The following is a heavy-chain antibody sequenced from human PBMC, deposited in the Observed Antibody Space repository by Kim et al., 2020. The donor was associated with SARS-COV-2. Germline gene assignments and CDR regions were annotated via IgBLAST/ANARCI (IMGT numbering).Heavy chain of an antibody. CDR1: GFTFSSYS. V-gene: IGHV3-48*04. D-gene: IGHD3-22*01. Sequence: GGSLRLSCAASGFTFSSYSMNWVRQAPGKGLEWVSYISSSSSTIYYADSVKGRFTISRDNAKNSLYLQMNSLRAEDTAVYYCASTSIAVAGRGYYDSSGYGPFDYWGQGTLVTVSS. CDR3: ASTSIAVAGRGYYDSSGYGPFDY. J-gene: IGHJ4*02. CDR2: ISSSSSTI.